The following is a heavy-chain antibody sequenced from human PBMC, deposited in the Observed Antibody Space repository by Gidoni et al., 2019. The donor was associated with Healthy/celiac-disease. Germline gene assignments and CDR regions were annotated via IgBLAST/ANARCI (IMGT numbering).Heavy chain of an antibody. Sequence: QVQLVQSGAAVKKPGSSVKVPCKSSGCTFSSYAISWVRQAPGQGLEWMGGIIPIFGTANYAQKFQGRVTITADESTSTAYMELSSLRSEDTAVYYCARDNGDYGPGDWFDPWGQGTLVTVSS. V-gene: IGHV1-69*01. D-gene: IGHD4-17*01. CDR3: ARDNGDYGPGDWFDP. CDR2: IIPIFGTA. J-gene: IGHJ5*02. CDR1: GCTFSSYA.